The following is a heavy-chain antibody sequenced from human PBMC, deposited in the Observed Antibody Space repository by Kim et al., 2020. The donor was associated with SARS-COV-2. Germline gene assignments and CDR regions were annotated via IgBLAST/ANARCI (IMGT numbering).Heavy chain of an antibody. Sequence: GGSLRLSCAASGFTFSSYAMHWVRQAPGKGLEWVAVISYDGSNKYYADSVKGRFTISRDNSKNTLYLQMNSLRAEDTAVYYCARGFPTTVVTVDYWGQGT. V-gene: IGHV3-30*04. D-gene: IGHD4-17*01. J-gene: IGHJ4*02. CDR2: ISYDGSNK. CDR3: ARGFPTTVVTVDY. CDR1: GFTFSSYA.